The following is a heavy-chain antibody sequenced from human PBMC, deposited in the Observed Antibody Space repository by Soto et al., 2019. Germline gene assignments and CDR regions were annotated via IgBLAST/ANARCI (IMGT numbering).Heavy chain of an antibody. D-gene: IGHD2-15*01. V-gene: IGHV1-69*13. Sequence: SVKVSCKASGGTFSSYAISWVRQAPGQGLEWMGGIIPIFGTANYAQKFQGRVTITADESTSTAYMELSSLRSEDTAVYYCARALCSGGSCYSGSYYYYYGMDVWGQGITVTVS. CDR1: GGTFSSYA. J-gene: IGHJ6*02. CDR2: IIPIFGTA. CDR3: ARALCSGGSCYSGSYYYYYGMDV.